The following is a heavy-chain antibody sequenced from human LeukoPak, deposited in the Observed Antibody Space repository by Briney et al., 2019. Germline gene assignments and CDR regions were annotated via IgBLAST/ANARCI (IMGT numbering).Heavy chain of an antibody. J-gene: IGHJ4*02. CDR1: GFTFGDYT. V-gene: IGHV3-43*01. Sequence: GGSLRLSCAASGFTFGDYTMHWVRQAPGKGLEGVSLISWDGGSTYYADSVKGRFTISRDNSKNSLYLQMNSLRTEDTALYYCAKEGPGIAVAGLDYWGQGTLVTVSS. CDR2: ISWDGGST. CDR3: AKEGPGIAVAGLDY. D-gene: IGHD6-19*01.